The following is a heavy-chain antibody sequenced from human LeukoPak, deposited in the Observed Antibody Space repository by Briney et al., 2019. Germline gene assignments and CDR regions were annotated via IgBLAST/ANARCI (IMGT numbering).Heavy chain of an antibody. CDR1: SGSISIYS. Sequence: PSETLSLTCTVSSGSISIYSWSWIRQPPGKGLEWIGYIYSTGNTNYNPSLKSRVTISVDTSKNQFSLKVSSVTAADTAVYYCTREVRSAWASFDPWGQGTLVIVSS. CDR2: IYSTGNT. D-gene: IGHD1-26*01. V-gene: IGHV4-4*08. J-gene: IGHJ5*02. CDR3: TREVRSAWASFDP.